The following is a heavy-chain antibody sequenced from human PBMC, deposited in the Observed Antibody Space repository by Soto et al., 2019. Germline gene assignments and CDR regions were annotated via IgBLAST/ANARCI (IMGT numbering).Heavy chain of an antibody. J-gene: IGHJ5*02. CDR1: GGSISSGDYY. CDR2: IYYSGST. CDR3: ARMVVGYCSGGSCPNNWFDP. D-gene: IGHD2-15*01. Sequence: QVQLQESGPGLVKPSQTLSLTCTVSGGSISSGDYYWSWIRQPPGKGLEWIGHIYYSGSTYYNPSLKSRVTISVDTSKIHFSLTLSSVTAADTAVYYCARMVVGYCSGGSCPNNWFDPWGQGTLVNVSS. V-gene: IGHV4-30-4*01.